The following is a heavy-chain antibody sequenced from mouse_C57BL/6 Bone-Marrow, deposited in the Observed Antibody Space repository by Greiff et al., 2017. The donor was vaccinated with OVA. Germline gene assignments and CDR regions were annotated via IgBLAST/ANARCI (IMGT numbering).Heavy chain of an antibody. CDR1: GYAFSSSW. CDR2: IYPGDGDT. Sequence: QVQLQQSGPELVKPGASVKISCKASGYAFSSSWMNWVKQRPGKGLEWIGRIYPGDGDTNYNGKFKGKATLTADKSSSTAYMQLSSLTSEDSAVYFCASLYYYGNSHWYFDVWGTGTTVTVSS. V-gene: IGHV1-82*01. CDR3: ASLYYYGNSHWYFDV. J-gene: IGHJ1*03. D-gene: IGHD1-1*01.